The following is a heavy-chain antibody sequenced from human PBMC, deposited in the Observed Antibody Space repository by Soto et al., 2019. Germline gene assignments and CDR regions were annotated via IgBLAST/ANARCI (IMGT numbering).Heavy chain of an antibody. J-gene: IGHJ4*02. CDR2: INSNNGVT. V-gene: IGHV1-18*01. D-gene: IGHD1-1*01. CDR3: ARDHGNHGTFDY. CDR1: GYTYSTYG. Sequence: GASVKVSCKASGYTYSTYGISWVRQAPGQGPEWMGWINSNNGVTNFAQNLQGRVTLTTDSSTTTAYMEVRSLSSGDTAIYYCARDHGNHGTFDYWGQGTLVTVSS.